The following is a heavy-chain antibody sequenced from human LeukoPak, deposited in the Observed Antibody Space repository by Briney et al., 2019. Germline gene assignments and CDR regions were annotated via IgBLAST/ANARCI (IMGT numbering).Heavy chain of an antibody. Sequence: WASVKVSCKASGYTFIDHHILWVRQAPGQGLEWMGWIHPNGRDTQYAQKFQDRMTMTTDTSITTAYMELYSVTSDDTAVYYCSAHYGPGPVWGQGTLITASS. J-gene: IGHJ4*02. CDR3: SAHYGPGPV. D-gene: IGHD3-10*01. V-gene: IGHV1-2*02. CDR2: IHPNGRDT. CDR1: GYTFIDHH.